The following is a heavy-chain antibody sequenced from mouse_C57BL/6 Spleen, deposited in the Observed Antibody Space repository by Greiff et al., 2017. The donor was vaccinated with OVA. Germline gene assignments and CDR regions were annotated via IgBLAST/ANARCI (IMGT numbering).Heavy chain of an antibody. CDR2: INPSSGYT. D-gene: IGHD2-4*01. V-gene: IGHV1-4*01. CDR3: AREGVYEYDVPFAY. CDR1: GYTFTSYT. Sequence: VQLQQSGAELARPGASVKMSCKASGYTFTSYTMHWVKQRPGQGLEWIGYINPSSGYTKYNQKFKDKATLAADKSSSTAYMQLSSLTSEDSAVYYWAREGVYEYDVPFAYWGQGTLVTVSA. J-gene: IGHJ3*01.